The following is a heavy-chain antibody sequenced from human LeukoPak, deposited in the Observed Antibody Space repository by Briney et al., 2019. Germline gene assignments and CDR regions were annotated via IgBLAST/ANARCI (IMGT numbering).Heavy chain of an antibody. D-gene: IGHD3-10*01. CDR3: ARDRLLWFGELLPDAFDI. CDR1: GFTFSSYA. CDR2: ISYDGSNK. V-gene: IGHV3-30-3*01. Sequence: GGSLRLSCAASGFTFSSYAMHWVRQAPGKGLEWVAVISYDGSNKYYADSVKGRFTISRDNSKNTLYLQMNSLRAEDTAVYYCARDRLLWFGELLPDAFDIWGQGTMVTVSS. J-gene: IGHJ3*02.